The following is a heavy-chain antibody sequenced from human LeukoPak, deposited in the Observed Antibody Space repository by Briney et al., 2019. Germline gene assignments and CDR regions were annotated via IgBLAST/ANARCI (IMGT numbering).Heavy chain of an antibody. V-gene: IGHV1-8*01. Sequence: ASVKVSCKASGYTFTSYDINWVRQATGQGLEWMGWMNPNSGNTGYAQKFQGRVTITRNTSISTAYMELSSLRSEDTAVYYCARAYDSSGYDAFDIWGQGTMVTVSS. D-gene: IGHD3-22*01. CDR2: MNPNSGNT. CDR3: ARAYDSSGYDAFDI. J-gene: IGHJ3*02. CDR1: GYTFTSYD.